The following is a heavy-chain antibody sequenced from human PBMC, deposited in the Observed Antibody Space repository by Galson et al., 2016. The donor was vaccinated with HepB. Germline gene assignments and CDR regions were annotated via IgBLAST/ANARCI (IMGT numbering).Heavy chain of an antibody. J-gene: IGHJ4*02. D-gene: IGHD5-24*01. CDR2: ISTYNGDT. CDR1: GYTFPTYG. Sequence: VQVSCKASGYTFPTYGITWVRQAPGQGLEWVGWISTYNGDTNHAQKLQGRVTLTTDRSTNTAYMEVRSLESDDTAVYYCARDRDRSLDYWGQGTLVTVSS. V-gene: IGHV1-18*04. CDR3: ARDRDRSLDY.